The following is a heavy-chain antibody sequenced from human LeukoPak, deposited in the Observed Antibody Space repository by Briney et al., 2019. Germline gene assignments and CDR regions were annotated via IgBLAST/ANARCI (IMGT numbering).Heavy chain of an antibody. J-gene: IGHJ4*02. Sequence: SETLSLTCTVSGGSISSGSYYWSWIRQPAGKGLEWIGRIYTSGSTNYNPSLKSRVTISVDTSKNQLSLKLSSVTAADTAVYYCARVAGKAPFFDYWGQGTLVTVSS. CDR1: GGSISSGSYY. D-gene: IGHD6-19*01. CDR3: ARVAGKAPFFDY. CDR2: IYTSGST. V-gene: IGHV4-61*02.